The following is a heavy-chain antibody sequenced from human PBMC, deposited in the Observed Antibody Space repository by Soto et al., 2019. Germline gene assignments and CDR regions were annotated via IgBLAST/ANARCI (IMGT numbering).Heavy chain of an antibody. CDR2: IDWEDTK. CDR3: ARAFYGMDV. Sequence: PTLVNPTQTLTLTCTVSGFSLSGTGMRVTWIRQPPGKALEWLARIDWEDTKLYSTSLKTRLSISKDTSKNQVVLTMTNMDPADTATYYCARAFYGMDVWGPGTTVTVSS. CDR1: GFSLSGTGMR. J-gene: IGHJ6*02. V-gene: IGHV2-70*04.